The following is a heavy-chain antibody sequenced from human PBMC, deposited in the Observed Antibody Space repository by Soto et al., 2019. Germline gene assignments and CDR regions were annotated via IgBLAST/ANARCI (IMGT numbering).Heavy chain of an antibody. CDR3: AKDLIGYCNSYFDY. Sequence: GGSLSLSCAVSGFCFSNYAMSWVCQAPGKGLEWVAAITSVGYTYYVDSLKGRFTISRDNSKNTLFLQVNSLRAEDTAVYYCAKDLIGYCNSYFDYWGQGTLVTVSS. J-gene: IGHJ4*02. CDR1: GFCFSNYA. D-gene: IGHD4-4*01. CDR2: ITSVGYT. V-gene: IGHV3-23*01.